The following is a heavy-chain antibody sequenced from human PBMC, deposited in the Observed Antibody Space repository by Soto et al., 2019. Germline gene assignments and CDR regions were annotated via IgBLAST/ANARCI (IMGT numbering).Heavy chain of an antibody. D-gene: IGHD3-10*01. CDR1: GFTFSSYG. CDR2: IGYDVSNK. V-gene: IGHV3-33*01. CDR3: ARDGSGSYYNYYGMDV. J-gene: IGHJ6*02. Sequence: QVQLVESGGGVVQPGRSLRLSCAASGFTFSSYGMHWVRQAPGKGLEWVAGIGYDVSNKYYAYSVKGRFTISRDNSKNTLYLQMNSLRAEDTAVYYCARDGSGSYYNYYGMDVWGQGTTVTVSS.